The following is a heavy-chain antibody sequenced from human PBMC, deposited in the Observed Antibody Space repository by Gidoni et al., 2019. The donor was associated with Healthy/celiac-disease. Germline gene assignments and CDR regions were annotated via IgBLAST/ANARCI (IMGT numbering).Heavy chain of an antibody. CDR2: IWYDGSNK. V-gene: IGHV3-33*01. CDR1: GFTFSSYG. J-gene: IGHJ4*02. CDR3: ARDRPRYGVDY. Sequence: QVQLVESGGGVVQPGRSLRLSCAASGFTFSSYGMHWVRQAPGKGLEWVAVIWYDGSNKYYADAVKGRFTISRDNSKNTLYLQMNSLRAEDTAVYYCARDRPRYGVDYWGQGTLVTVSS. D-gene: IGHD3-3*01.